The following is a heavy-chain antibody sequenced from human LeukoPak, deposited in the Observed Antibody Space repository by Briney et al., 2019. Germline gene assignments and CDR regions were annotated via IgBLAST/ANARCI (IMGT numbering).Heavy chain of an antibody. D-gene: IGHD3-10*01. J-gene: IGHJ4*02. CDR3: ARSQNYYGSGDY. Sequence: GGSLRLSCAASGFTFSSCAMSWVRQAPGKGLGWVSAISGSGGSTYYADSVKGRFTISRDNSKNTLYLQMNSLRAEDTAVYYCARSQNYYGSGDYWSQGTLVTVSS. V-gene: IGHV3-23*01. CDR1: GFTFSSCA. CDR2: ISGSGGST.